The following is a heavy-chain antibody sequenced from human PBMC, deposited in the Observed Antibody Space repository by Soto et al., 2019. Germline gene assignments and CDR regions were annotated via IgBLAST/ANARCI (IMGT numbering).Heavy chain of an antibody. Sequence: GGSLRLSCAASGFTFSSYWMSWVRQAPGKGLEWVANIKQDGSEKYYVDSVKGRFTISRDNAKNSLYLKMNSLRAEDTAVYYCAGVGRPHRYFDYWGQGTLVTVSS. D-gene: IGHD2-15*01. V-gene: IGHV3-7*01. CDR2: IKQDGSEK. CDR1: GFTFSSYW. J-gene: IGHJ4*02. CDR3: AGVGRPHRYFDY.